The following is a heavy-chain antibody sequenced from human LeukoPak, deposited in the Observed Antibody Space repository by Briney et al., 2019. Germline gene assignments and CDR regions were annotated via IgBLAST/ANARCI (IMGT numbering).Heavy chain of an antibody. J-gene: IGHJ4*02. D-gene: IGHD2-15*01. CDR1: GFTFSSYE. V-gene: IGHV3-48*03. CDR3: ARGGCSGGSCYSGFDY. CDR2: ISSSGSTI. Sequence: PGGSLRLSCAASGFTFSSYEMNWVRQAPGKGLEWVSYISSSGSTIYYADSVKGPFTISRDNAKNSLYLQMNSLRAEDTAVYYCARGGCSGGSCYSGFDYWGQGTLVTVSS.